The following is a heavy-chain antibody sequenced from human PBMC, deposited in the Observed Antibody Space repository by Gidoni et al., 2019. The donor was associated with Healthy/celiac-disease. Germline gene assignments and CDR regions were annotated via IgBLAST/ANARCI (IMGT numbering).Heavy chain of an antibody. Sequence: QVQLQQWGAGLLKPSETLSLTCAVYGGSFSGYYWSWIRQPPGKGLEWIGEINHSGSTNYNPSLKSRVTISVDTSKNQFSLKLSSVTAADTAVYYCARGALYYDSSGYYYVDLDYWGQGTLVTVSS. CDR2: INHSGST. V-gene: IGHV4-34*01. D-gene: IGHD3-22*01. CDR1: GGSFSGYY. CDR3: ARGALYYDSSGYYYVDLDY. J-gene: IGHJ4*02.